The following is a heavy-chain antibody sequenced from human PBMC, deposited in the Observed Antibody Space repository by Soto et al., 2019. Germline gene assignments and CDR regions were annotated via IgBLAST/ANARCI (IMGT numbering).Heavy chain of an antibody. J-gene: IGHJ5*02. Sequence: GGSLRLSCAASGFTFSSYSMNWVRQAPGKGLEWVSSISISSSYIYYADSVKGRFTISRDNAKNSLYLQMNSLRAEDTAVYYCARGPGSTIFGVVIPWFDPWGQGNLVTVSS. V-gene: IGHV3-21*01. D-gene: IGHD3-3*01. CDR1: GFTFSSYS. CDR3: ARGPGSTIFGVVIPWFDP. CDR2: ISISSSYI.